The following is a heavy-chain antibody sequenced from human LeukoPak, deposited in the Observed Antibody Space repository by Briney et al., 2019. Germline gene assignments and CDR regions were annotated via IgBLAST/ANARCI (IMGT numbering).Heavy chain of an antibody. CDR1: GFSISSYW. D-gene: IGHD5-12*01. CDR3: ARDEVAVPGGDC. J-gene: IGHJ4*02. Sequence: GGSLRLSCAGSGFSISSYWMAWVRQAPGRGLEWVAHIKQDGSETSYVDSVKGRFTISRDNAKNLLYLQMNSLRPEDTAVYYCARDEVAVPGGDCWGQGTLVTVSS. V-gene: IGHV3-7*04. CDR2: IKQDGSET.